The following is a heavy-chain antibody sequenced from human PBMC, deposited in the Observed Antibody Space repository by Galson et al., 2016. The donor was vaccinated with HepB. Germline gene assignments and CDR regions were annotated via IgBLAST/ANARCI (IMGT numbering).Heavy chain of an antibody. J-gene: IGHJ4*02. CDR1: GYPFSSYD. D-gene: IGHD3-10*01. Sequence: SVKVSCKASGYPFSSYDTHWLRQAPGQRLEWMGWINVADGSTRYSQKFKGRLSIVRDTFVTTTYMELSSLRPEDTAVYFCAGAPPLGRVGLLFDYWGQGTLVTVSS. V-gene: IGHV1-3*01. CDR3: AGAPPLGRVGLLFDY. CDR2: INVADGST.